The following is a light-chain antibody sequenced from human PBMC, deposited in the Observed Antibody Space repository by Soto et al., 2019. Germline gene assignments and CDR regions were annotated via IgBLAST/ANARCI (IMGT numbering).Light chain of an antibody. CDR2: AAS. J-gene: IGKJ4*01. CDR3: QQSYSTPLT. Sequence: DIQMTQSPSSVSASVGDSVTITCRASQDIGTWLAWYQQKPGKAPSLLIYAASSLQSGVPSRFSGSGSGTDFTLTINSLQPEDIATYYCQQSYSTPLTFGGGTKVEIK. V-gene: IGKV1-12*01. CDR1: QDIGTW.